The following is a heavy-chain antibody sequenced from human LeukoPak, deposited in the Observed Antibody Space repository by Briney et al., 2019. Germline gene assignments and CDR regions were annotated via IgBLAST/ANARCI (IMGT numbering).Heavy chain of an antibody. V-gene: IGHV3-48*03. D-gene: IGHD3-16*02. CDR1: GFTFSSYE. CDR3: ARDFPSCGIVFDY. J-gene: IGHJ4*02. Sequence: GGSLRLSCAASGFTFSSYEMNWVRQAPGKGLEWVSYISSSGSTIYYADSVKGRFTISRDNAKNSLYLQMNSLRAEDTAVYYCARDFPSCGIVFDYWGQGTLVTVSS. CDR2: ISSSGSTI.